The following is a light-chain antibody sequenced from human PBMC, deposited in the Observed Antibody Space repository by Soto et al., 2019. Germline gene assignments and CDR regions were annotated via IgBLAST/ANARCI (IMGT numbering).Light chain of an antibody. CDR3: SSYAGNNNKMV. J-gene: IGLJ2*01. Sequence: QSALTHPPSASGSPGQSVTISCTGTSSDVGGYNYVSWYQQHPGKAPKLMIFEVSRRPSGVPDRFSGSKSGNTASLTVSGLQAEDEADYYCSSYAGNNNKMVFGGGTKLTVL. CDR2: EVS. V-gene: IGLV2-8*01. CDR1: SSDVGGYNY.